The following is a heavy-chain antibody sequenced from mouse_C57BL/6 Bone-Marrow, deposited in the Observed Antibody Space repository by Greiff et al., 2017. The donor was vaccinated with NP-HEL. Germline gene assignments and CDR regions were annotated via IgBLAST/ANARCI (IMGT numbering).Heavy chain of an antibody. CDR1: GYAFSSYW. CDR3: ARNCDLYYYAMDY. V-gene: IGHV1-80*01. CDR2: IYPGDGDT. J-gene: IGHJ4*01. Sequence: QVHVKQSGAELVKPGASVKISCKASGYAFSSYWMNWVKQRPGKGLEWIGQIYPGDGDTNYNGKFKGKATLTADKSSSTAYMQLSSLTSEDSAVYFCARNCDLYYYAMDYWGQGTSVTVSS. D-gene: IGHD4-1*01.